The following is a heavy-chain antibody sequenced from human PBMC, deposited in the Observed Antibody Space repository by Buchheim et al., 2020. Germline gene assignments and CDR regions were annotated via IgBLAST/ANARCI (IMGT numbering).Heavy chain of an antibody. D-gene: IGHD2-2*01. CDR2: IYYSGST. CDR1: GGSISSSSYY. V-gene: IGHV4-39*07. J-gene: IGHJ6*02. Sequence: QLQLQESGPGLVKPSETLSLTCTVSGGSISSSSYYWGWIRQPPGKGLEWIGSIYYSGSTYYNPSLKSRVTISVGTSKNQFSLKLSAVTAADTAVYYCARIGYCSSTSCYYADYYYYGMDVWGQGTT. CDR3: ARIGYCSSTSCYYADYYYYGMDV.